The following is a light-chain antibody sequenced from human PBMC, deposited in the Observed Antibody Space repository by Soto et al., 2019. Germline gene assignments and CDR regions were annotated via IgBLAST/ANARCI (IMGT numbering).Light chain of an antibody. Sequence: QSALTQPASVSGSPGQSITISCTGTSSDVGGYNHVSWYQHSPGKAPKLILFAVSDRPSGVSHRFSGSKSGNTASLTVSGLQDEDDADYYCCSYTSLSTVVFGGGTKVTVL. J-gene: IGLJ2*01. CDR3: CSYTSLSTVV. V-gene: IGLV2-14*01. CDR2: AVS. CDR1: SSDVGGYNH.